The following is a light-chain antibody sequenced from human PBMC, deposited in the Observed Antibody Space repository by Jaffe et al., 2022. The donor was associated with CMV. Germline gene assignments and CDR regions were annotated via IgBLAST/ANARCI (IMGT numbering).Light chain of an antibody. Sequence: DIQMTQSPSTLSASVGDTVTITCRASQSISTWLAWYQQKPGEAPKLLIYKASTLETGVPLRFSGSGSGTEFTLSISSLQPDDFAAYYCQQYNSYSRTFGQGTKVEI. CDR1: QSISTW. CDR2: KAS. CDR3: QQYNSYSRT. J-gene: IGKJ1*01. V-gene: IGKV1-5*03.